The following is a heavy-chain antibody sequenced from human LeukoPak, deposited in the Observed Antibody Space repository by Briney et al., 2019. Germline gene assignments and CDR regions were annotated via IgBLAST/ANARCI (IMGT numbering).Heavy chain of an antibody. V-gene: IGHV4-59*01. Sequence: PSETLSLTCTVSGGXISSYYCSWIRQPPGKGLEWIGYIYYSGSTNYNPSLKSRVTTSVDTSKNQFSLKLSSVTAADTAVYYCARDTGTVVDYWGQGTLVTVSS. CDR1: GGXISSYY. CDR3: ARDTGTVVDY. CDR2: IYYSGST. J-gene: IGHJ4*02. D-gene: IGHD4-23*01.